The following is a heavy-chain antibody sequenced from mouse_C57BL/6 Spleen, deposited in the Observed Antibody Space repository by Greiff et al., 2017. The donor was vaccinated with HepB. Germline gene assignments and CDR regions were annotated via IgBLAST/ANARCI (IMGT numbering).Heavy chain of an antibody. Sequence: VQLQQSGAELVRPGSSVKLSCKASGYTFTSYWMHWVKQRPIQGLEWIGNIDPSDSETHYNQKFKDKATLTVDKSSSTAYMQLSSLTSEDSAVYYCARSNYYGSSYDAMDYWGQGTSVTVSS. V-gene: IGHV1-52*01. CDR1: GYTFTSYW. CDR3: ARSNYYGSSYDAMDY. CDR2: IDPSDSET. J-gene: IGHJ4*01. D-gene: IGHD1-1*01.